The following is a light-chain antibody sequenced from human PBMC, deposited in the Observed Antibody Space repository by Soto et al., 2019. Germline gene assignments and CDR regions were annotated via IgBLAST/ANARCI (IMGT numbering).Light chain of an antibody. CDR1: QGISNY. CDR3: QHRHSYPLT. J-gene: IGKJ4*01. Sequence: DIQLTQSPSFLSASVGDRVTITCRASQGISNYLAWYQQKAGKAPKLLIHTASTLQNGVPSRFSGSGSGTEFTLTISSLQPEDLATYYCQHRHSYPLTFCGGTKVEIK. V-gene: IGKV1-9*01. CDR2: TAS.